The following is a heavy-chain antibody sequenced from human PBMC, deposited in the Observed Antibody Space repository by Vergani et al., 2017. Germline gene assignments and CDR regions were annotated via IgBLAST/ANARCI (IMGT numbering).Heavy chain of an antibody. CDR1: GGSISSSSYY. J-gene: IGHJ4*02. CDR2: IYYSGST. CDR3: AGRGIAVAGADY. V-gene: IGHV4-39*01. D-gene: IGHD6-19*01. Sequence: QLQLQESGPGLVKPSETLSLTCTVSGGSISSSSYYWGWIRQPPGKGLEWIGSIYYSGSTYYNPSLKSRVTISVVTAKNQFSLKLSSVTAADTAVYYCAGRGIAVAGADYWGQGTLVTVSS.